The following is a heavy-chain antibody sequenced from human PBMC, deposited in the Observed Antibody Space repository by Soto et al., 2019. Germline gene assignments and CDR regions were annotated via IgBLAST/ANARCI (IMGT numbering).Heavy chain of an antibody. CDR3: ASFSIAATDPYGMDV. CDR1: GYTFTSYG. J-gene: IGHJ6*02. V-gene: IGHV1-18*01. CDR2: ISAYNGNT. Sequence: QVQLVQSGAEVKKPGASVKVSCKASGYTFTSYGISWVRQAPGQGLEWMGWISAYNGNTNYAQKLQXXXTXXTDTSTSTAYRELRSLRSDDTAVYYCASFSIAATDPYGMDVWGQGTTVTVSS. D-gene: IGHD6-13*01.